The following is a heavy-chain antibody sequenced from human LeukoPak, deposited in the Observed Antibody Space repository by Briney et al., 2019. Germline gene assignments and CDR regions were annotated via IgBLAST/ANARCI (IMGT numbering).Heavy chain of an antibody. J-gene: IGHJ2*01. Sequence: GESLKISCKGSGYSFTTYWIAWLRQMPGKGLECMGIINPSDSDTRYRPSLQGQVTISVDKSITTAYLQWNSLKASDTAIYYCARLPNGGVWYFDVCGRGTLVTVSS. V-gene: IGHV5-51*01. D-gene: IGHD2-8*01. CDR3: ARLPNGGVWYFDV. CDR2: INPSDSDT. CDR1: GYSFTTYW.